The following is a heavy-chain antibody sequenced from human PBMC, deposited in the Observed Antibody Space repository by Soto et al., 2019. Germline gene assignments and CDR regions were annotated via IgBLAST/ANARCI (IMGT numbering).Heavy chain of an antibody. Sequence: QVQLVQSGAEVKEPGASVKVSCKASGYTFTTYTMHWVRQAPGQRLEWMGWIYVGNGNTKYSQKFQGRVTITRDTSASTAYMELSSLRSEDTAVYYCAREYASLSTAWYWGQGTLVTVSS. D-gene: IGHD2-8*01. CDR1: GYTFTTYT. V-gene: IGHV1-3*01. CDR2: IYVGNGNT. J-gene: IGHJ4*02. CDR3: AREYASLSTAWY.